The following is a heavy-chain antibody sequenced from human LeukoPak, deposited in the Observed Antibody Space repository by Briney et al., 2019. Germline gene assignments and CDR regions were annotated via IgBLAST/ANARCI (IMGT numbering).Heavy chain of an antibody. D-gene: IGHD3-10*01. CDR3: ARYGSGTSYITNYFDY. Sequence: GGSLRLSCAASGFTFSSYEMNWVRQAPGKGLEWVSYISSSGRTIYYADSVKGRFTISRDNAKNSLYLQMNSLRAEDTAVYYCARYGSGTSYITNYFDYWGQGTLVTVSS. J-gene: IGHJ4*02. CDR1: GFTFSSYE. CDR2: ISSSGRTI. V-gene: IGHV3-48*03.